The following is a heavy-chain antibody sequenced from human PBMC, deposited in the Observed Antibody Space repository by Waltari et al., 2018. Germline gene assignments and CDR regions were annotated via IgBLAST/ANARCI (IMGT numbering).Heavy chain of an antibody. CDR1: GFTFSTYW. D-gene: IGHD6-19*01. CDR3: VRGVAVAGNPNWFDP. Sequence: EVQLVESGGGLVQPGGSLTVSCASSGFTFSTYWMHWLRPATGKGPVWVSRITGDGSVTGYADSVKGRFTISRDNAKNTVYLQMNSLRAEDSAFYYCVRGVAVAGNPNWFDPWGQGTLVTVSS. V-gene: IGHV3-74*01. CDR2: ITGDGSVT. J-gene: IGHJ5*02.